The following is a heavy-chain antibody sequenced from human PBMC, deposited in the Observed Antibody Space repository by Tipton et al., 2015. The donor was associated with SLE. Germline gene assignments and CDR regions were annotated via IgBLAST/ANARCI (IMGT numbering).Heavy chain of an antibody. CDR2: IFYTGST. V-gene: IGHV4-39*07. CDR1: DGSIRSTNYY. CDR3: ARPMITMSPLAAFDI. J-gene: IGHJ3*02. D-gene: IGHD3-10*02. Sequence: TLSLTCTVSDGSIRSTNYYWGWIRQPPGKGLEWIGSIFYTGSTYYNPSLKSRVSFSIDTSKNQFSLKFHSVTSADTAVYYCARPMITMSPLAAFDIWGQGTLVTVSS.